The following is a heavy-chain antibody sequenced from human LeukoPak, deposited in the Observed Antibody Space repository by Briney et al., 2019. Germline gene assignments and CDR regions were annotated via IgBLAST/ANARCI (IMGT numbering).Heavy chain of an antibody. CDR3: ARDRPNILGLDP. Sequence: GGSLRLSCAASGFTFSSYGMHWVRQAPGKGLEWVAVIWYDGSNKYYADSVKGRFTISRDNAKNSVFLQMSSLRDEDTAVYYCARDRPNILGLDPWGQGTLVTVSS. J-gene: IGHJ5*02. CDR1: GFTFSSYG. CDR2: IWYDGSNK. D-gene: IGHD2/OR15-2a*01. V-gene: IGHV3-33*01.